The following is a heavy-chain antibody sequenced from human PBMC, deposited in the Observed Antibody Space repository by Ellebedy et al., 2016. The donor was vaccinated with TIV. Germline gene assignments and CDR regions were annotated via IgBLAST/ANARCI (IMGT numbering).Heavy chain of an antibody. V-gene: IGHV4-59*08. CDR3: ARHSIEHSVGVFDY. CDR1: GGSISSYY. CDR2: IYYSGST. J-gene: IGHJ4*02. D-gene: IGHD4-23*01. Sequence: MPSETLSLTCTVSGGSISSYYWSWIRQPPGKGLEWIGYIYYSGSTNYNPSLKSRVTISVDTSKNQFSLKLSSVTAADTAVYYCARHSIEHSVGVFDYWGQGTLVTVSS.